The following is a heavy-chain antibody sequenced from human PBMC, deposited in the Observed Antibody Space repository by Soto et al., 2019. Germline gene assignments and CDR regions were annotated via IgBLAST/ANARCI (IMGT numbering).Heavy chain of an antibody. J-gene: IGHJ4*02. CDR3: AIDVSGGRDY. Sequence: DVQVLESGGGLAQPGGSLRLSCVGSGSTFRDYAMTWVRQAPGKGLEWVSAISGSGLSTYYADSVKGRFTVSRDNSKNTLYLQMNSLRAEDTATYYCAIDVSGGRDYWGQGTLVTVSS. V-gene: IGHV3-23*01. CDR1: GSTFRDYA. D-gene: IGHD6-19*01. CDR2: ISGSGLST.